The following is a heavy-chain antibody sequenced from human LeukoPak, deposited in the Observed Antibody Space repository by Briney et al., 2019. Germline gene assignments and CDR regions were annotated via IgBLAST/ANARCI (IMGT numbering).Heavy chain of an antibody. J-gene: IGHJ6*02. CDR3: ARGAVATAYYYYYGMDV. CDR2: IDTSGST. V-gene: IGHV4-4*07. D-gene: IGHD5-12*01. CDR1: GASISDYY. Sequence: SETLSLTCIVSGASISDYYWSWIRQPAGKGLEWIGRIDTSGSTNYKPSLKSRVTMSVDTSKNQFSLKLSSVTAADTAVYYCARGAVATAYYYYYGMDVWGQGTTVTVSS.